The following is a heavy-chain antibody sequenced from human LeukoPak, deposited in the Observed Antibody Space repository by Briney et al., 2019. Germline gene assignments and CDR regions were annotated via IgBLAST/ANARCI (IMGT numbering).Heavy chain of an antibody. J-gene: IGHJ4*02. V-gene: IGHV4-34*01. CDR2: INHSGNT. CDR1: GGSFSGYY. Sequence: PSETLSLTCAVYGGSFSGYYWSWIRQPPGKGLEWIGEINHSGNTNYNPSLKSRVTISVDTSKNQFSLKLSSVTAADTAVYYCARLHYFDYRGQGTLVTVSS. CDR3: ARLHYFDY.